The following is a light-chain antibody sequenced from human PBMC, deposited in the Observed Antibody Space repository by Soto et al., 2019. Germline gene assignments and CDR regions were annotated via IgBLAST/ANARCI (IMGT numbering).Light chain of an antibody. CDR1: QSVSSSY. Sequence: EIVLTQSPGTLSLSPGERATLSCRASQSVSSSYLAWYQQKPGQAPRLLIYGASSRATGIPDRFSGSASGTDFTLTISRLEPEDFAVYYCQQYGRSPPYTSRQGTKLEIK. J-gene: IGKJ2*01. V-gene: IGKV3-20*01. CDR3: QQYGRSPPYT. CDR2: GAS.